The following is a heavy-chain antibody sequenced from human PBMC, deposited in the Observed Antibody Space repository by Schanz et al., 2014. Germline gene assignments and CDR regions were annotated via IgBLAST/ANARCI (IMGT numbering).Heavy chain of an antibody. J-gene: IGHJ3*02. Sequence: EVQLVESGGVVVQPGGSLRLSCAGSGFTFDDYTMHWVRQPPGKGLEWVSVIYSGGSTYYADSVKGRFTISRDNSKNTLYLQMNSLRAEDTAVYYCARDRWDWNNAFDIWGQGTMVTVSS. V-gene: IGHV3-66*01. CDR1: GFTFDDYT. D-gene: IGHD1-1*01. CDR3: ARDRWDWNNAFDI. CDR2: IYSGGST.